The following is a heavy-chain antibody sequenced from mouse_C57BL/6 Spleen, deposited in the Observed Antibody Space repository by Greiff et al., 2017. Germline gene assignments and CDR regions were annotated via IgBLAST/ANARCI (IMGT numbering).Heavy chain of an antibody. CDR1: GYAFTNYL. J-gene: IGHJ2*01. Sequence: VQLQQSGAELVRPGTSVKVSCKASGYAFTNYLLEWVNQRPGQGLEWIGVINPGSGGTNYNEKFKGKATLTADKSSSTAYMQLSSLTSEDSAVYFCARREYGNYGRDYWGQGTTLTVSS. D-gene: IGHD2-1*01. V-gene: IGHV1-54*01. CDR3: ARREYGNYGRDY. CDR2: INPGSGGT.